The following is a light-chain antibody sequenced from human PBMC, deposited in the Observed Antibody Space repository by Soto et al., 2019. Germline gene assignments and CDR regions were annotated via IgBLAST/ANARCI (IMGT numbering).Light chain of an antibody. V-gene: IGLV1-40*01. J-gene: IGLJ1*01. CDR2: GNS. CDR1: SSNIGVGYT. CDR3: QSYDSSLSGLV. Sequence: QSVLTQPPSVSGAPGQRVTISCSGSSSNIGVGYTVHWYQQLPGTVPKLLIYGNSNRPSGVPDRFSGSKSGTSASLAITGLQTEDEADYYCQSYDSSLSGLVFGTGTKVTVL.